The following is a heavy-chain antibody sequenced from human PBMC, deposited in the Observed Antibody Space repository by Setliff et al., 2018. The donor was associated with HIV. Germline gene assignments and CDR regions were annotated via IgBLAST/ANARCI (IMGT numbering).Heavy chain of an antibody. Sequence: PSETLSLTCTVSGGSISSNYWSWIRQPPGKGLEWIGSNYYSGSTNYNPSLKSRVTISVDTSKNQFSLKLSSLTAADTAVYYCARAVTMVRGVITPVPFDYWGQGTLVTVSS. D-gene: IGHD3-10*01. CDR1: GGSISSNY. V-gene: IGHV4-59*01. CDR2: NYYSGST. J-gene: IGHJ4*02. CDR3: ARAVTMVRGVITPVPFDY.